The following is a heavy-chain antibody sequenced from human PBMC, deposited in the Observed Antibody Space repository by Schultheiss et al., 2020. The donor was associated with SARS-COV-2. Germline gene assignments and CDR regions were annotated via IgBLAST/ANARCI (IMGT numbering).Heavy chain of an antibody. CDR1: GFTFDDYA. J-gene: IGHJ3*02. Sequence: GGSLRLSCAASGFTFDDYAMHWVRQAPGKGLEWVSGISWNSGSIGYADSVKGRFTISRDNAKNSLYLQMNSLRAEDTAVYYCEAAAGDDAFDIWGQGTMVTVSS. D-gene: IGHD6-13*01. CDR2: ISWNSGSI. V-gene: IGHV3-9*01. CDR3: EAAAGDDAFDI.